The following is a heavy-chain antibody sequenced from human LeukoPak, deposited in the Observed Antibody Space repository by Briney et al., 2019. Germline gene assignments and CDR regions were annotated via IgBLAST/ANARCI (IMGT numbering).Heavy chain of an antibody. D-gene: IGHD6-6*01. CDR2: ISGNNGNT. J-gene: IGHJ5*02. CDR3: VRGLAARPSWFDP. Sequence: ASVKVSCKASGYTFTTYGINWVRQAPGQGLEWMGWISGNNGNTNYAQKLQVRVTMTTYTSTSTDYMVLRSLRPDDTAVYYCVRGLAARPSWFDPWGQGSMVTVSS. V-gene: IGHV1-18*01. CDR1: GYTFTTYG.